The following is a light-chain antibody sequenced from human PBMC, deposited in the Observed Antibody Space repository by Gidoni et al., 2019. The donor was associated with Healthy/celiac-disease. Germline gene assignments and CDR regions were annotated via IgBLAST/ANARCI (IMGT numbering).Light chain of an antibody. Sequence: DIVLTTSPGTLSWSPGERATLSCRASQSVSSSYLAWYQQKPGKAPRLLIYGASSRATGIPDRFSGSGSGTDFTLTISRLEPEDFAVYYCQQYGSSPWTFGQGTKVEIK. CDR2: GAS. J-gene: IGKJ1*01. CDR1: QSVSSSY. CDR3: QQYGSSPWT. V-gene: IGKV3-20*01.